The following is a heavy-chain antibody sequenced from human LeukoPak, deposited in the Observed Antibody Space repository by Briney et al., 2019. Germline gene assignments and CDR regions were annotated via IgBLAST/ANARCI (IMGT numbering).Heavy chain of an antibody. D-gene: IGHD2-2*01. CDR3: ARGLSRCSSGNCYEPNWLDS. CDR2: MDPNRGNT. Sequence: ASVKVSCKASGYTFTSYDINWVRQAPGQGREWMGWMDPNRGNTGYAQKFQGRVTMARSTSVSTAYMELSSLTSEDTAVYYCARGLSRCSSGNCYEPNWLDSWGQGTLVTVSS. V-gene: IGHV1-8*02. CDR1: GYTFTSYD. J-gene: IGHJ5*01.